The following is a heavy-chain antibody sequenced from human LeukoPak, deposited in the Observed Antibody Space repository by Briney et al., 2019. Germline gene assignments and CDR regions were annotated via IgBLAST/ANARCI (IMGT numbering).Heavy chain of an antibody. V-gene: IGHV1-18*01. J-gene: IGHJ6*03. CDR2: ISAYNGDT. CDR1: GYTFSSYG. CDR3: ARGNYYYYMDV. Sequence: ASVKVSCKASGYTFSSYGITWVRQAPGQGLEWMGWISAYNGDTYYAQKLQGRVTMTTDTSTSTADMELRSLRSDDTAVYYCARGNYYYYMDVWGKGTTVTISS.